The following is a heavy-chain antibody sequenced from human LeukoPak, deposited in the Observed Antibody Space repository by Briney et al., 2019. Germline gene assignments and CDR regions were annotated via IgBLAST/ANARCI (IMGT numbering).Heavy chain of an antibody. Sequence: PGGSLRPSCAASGFTFSSYAMYWVRQAPGKGLEWVSAVGTGDDTYYADSVKGRFTISRDDSKNTLYLQMNSLRAEDTALYYCAKALLTSTYYFDFWGQGTLVTVSS. CDR3: AKALLTSTYYFDF. CDR1: GFTFSSYA. D-gene: IGHD2/OR15-2a*01. CDR2: VGTGDDT. J-gene: IGHJ4*02. V-gene: IGHV3-23*01.